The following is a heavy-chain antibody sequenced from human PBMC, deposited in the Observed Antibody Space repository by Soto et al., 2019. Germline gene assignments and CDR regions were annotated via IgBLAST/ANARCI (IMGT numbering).Heavy chain of an antibody. V-gene: IGHV3-30*03. CDR3: VPNFDD. J-gene: IGHJ4*02. Sequence: QVEVVQSGGGVVQPGKSVRLSCKASGFIFSDYGVHWARQAPGKGLQWVAFISNNSSQEYYAHSVKGRFTIPRDNSQLPVYLQLTSLSAEDTAVYYCVPNFDDWGQGTRVNVSP. CDR1: GFIFSDYG. CDR2: ISNNSSQE.